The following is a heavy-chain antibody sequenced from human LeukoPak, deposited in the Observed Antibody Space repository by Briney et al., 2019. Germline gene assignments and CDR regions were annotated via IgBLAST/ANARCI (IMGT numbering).Heavy chain of an antibody. J-gene: IGHJ4*02. CDR3: ARGSGSYKKGDYFDY. D-gene: IGHD1-26*01. CDR1: GFTFSSYS. Sequence: GGSLRLSCAASGFTFSSYSMNWVRQAPGKGLEWVSYISSSSSTIYYADSVKGRFTISRDNAKNSLYLQMNSLRAEDTAVYYCARGSGSYKKGDYFDYWGQGTLVTVSS. CDR2: ISSSSSTI. V-gene: IGHV3-48*01.